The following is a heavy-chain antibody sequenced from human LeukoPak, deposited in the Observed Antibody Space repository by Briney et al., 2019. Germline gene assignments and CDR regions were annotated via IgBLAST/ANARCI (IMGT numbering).Heavy chain of an antibody. Sequence: GESLKISCKGSGYSFTSYWIGWVRQMPGKGLEWMGIIDPGDSDTRYRPSFQGQVIISADSSNNTPYLQWSSMKASDTAMYYCARLFSGATLGEVWGQGTLVSVSS. J-gene: IGHJ4*02. CDR2: IDPGDSDT. V-gene: IGHV5-51*01. CDR3: ARLFSGATLGEV. CDR1: GYSFTSYW. D-gene: IGHD1-26*01.